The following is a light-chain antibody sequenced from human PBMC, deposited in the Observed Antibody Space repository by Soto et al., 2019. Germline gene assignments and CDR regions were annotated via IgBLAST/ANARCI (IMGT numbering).Light chain of an antibody. CDR3: QQRSNWPPP. CDR2: DAS. J-gene: IGKJ3*01. Sequence: EIVLTQSPATLSLSPGERATVSCRASQSVSSYLAWYQQKPGQAPRLLIYDASNRATGIPARFSGSGSGTDFTLTISSLEPEDFAVYYCQQRSNWPPPFGPGTKVDIK. V-gene: IGKV3-11*01. CDR1: QSVSSY.